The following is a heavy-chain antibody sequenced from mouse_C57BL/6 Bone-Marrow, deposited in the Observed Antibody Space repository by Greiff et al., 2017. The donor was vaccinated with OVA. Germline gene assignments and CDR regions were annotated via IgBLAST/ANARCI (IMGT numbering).Heavy chain of an antibody. V-gene: IGHV1-80*01. CDR3: SRTLTTVVDFDY. J-gene: IGHJ2*01. CDR2: IYPGDGDT. CDR1: GYAFSSYW. D-gene: IGHD1-1*01. Sequence: QVQLKESGAELVKPGASVKISCKASGYAFSSYWMNWVKQRPGKGLVWIGQIYPGDGDTNYTGQFKGKATLTADKSSSTAYMQLSSRTSEDSAVYFCSRTLTTVVDFDYWGQGTTLTVSS.